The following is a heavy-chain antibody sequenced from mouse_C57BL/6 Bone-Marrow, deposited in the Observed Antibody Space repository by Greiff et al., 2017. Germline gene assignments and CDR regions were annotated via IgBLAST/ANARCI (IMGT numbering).Heavy chain of an antibody. J-gene: IGHJ4*01. V-gene: IGHV10-1*01. CDR3: VRQGYYYAMDY. CDR1: GFSFNTYA. CDR2: IRSKSNNYAT. Sequence: EVKVVESGGGLVQPKGSLKLSCAASGFSFNTYAMNWVRQAPGKGLEWVDRIRSKSNNYATYYADSVKDRFTISRDDSESMLYLQMNNLKTEDTAMYYCVRQGYYYAMDYWGQGTSVTVSS.